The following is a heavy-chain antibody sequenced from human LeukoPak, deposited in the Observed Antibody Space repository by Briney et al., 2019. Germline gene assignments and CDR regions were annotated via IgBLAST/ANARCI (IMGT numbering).Heavy chain of an antibody. Sequence: GRSLRLSCAASGFTFSSYAMHWVRQAPGKGLEWVAVISYDGSNKYYADSVKGRFTISRDNSKNTLYLQMNSLRAEDTAVHYCARDRAAAGYSYYFDYWGQGTLVTVSS. D-gene: IGHD6-13*01. V-gene: IGHV3-30-3*01. CDR2: ISYDGSNK. J-gene: IGHJ4*02. CDR1: GFTFSSYA. CDR3: ARDRAAAGYSYYFDY.